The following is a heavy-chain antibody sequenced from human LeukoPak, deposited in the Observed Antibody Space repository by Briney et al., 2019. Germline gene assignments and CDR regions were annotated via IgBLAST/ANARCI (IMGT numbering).Heavy chain of an antibody. D-gene: IGHD5-18*01. V-gene: IGHV1-8*03. Sequence: ASVKVSCKASGYTFTSYDINWVRQATGQGLEWMGWMNPNSGNTGYAQKFQGRVTITRNTSISTAYMELSSLRSEDTAVYYCARGRAGRGYSYVIYYYYMDVWGKGTTVTVSS. CDR3: ARGRAGRGYSYVIYYYYMDV. CDR1: GYTFTSYD. J-gene: IGHJ6*03. CDR2: MNPNSGNT.